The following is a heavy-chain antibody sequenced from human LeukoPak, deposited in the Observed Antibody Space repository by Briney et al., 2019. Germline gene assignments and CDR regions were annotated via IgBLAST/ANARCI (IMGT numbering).Heavy chain of an antibody. CDR1: GGHISNYY. D-gene: IGHD3-3*01. J-gene: IGHJ5*02. CDR3: AREARYDDFWSCYFP. V-gene: IGHV4-59*01. Sequence: PSETLSLTCTVSGGHISNYYWSWLRQPPGKGLEWIGYIYYSGSTNYNPSLKSRVTISVDTSKNQFSLKLRPRNTPGMVVYYGAREARYDDFWSCYFPWGQGTLVTVSS. CDR2: IYYSGST.